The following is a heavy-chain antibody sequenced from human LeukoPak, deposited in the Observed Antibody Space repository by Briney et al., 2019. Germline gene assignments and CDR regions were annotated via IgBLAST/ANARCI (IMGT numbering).Heavy chain of an antibody. D-gene: IGHD6-13*01. Sequence: ASVKVSCKASGYTFTSYDINWVRQATGQGLEWMGWINPNSGGTNYAQKFQGRVTMTRDTSISTAYMELSRLRSDDTAVYYCARGRRPIAAAGTGNWFDPWGQGTLVTVSS. CDR3: ARGRRPIAAAGTGNWFDP. CDR1: GYTFTSYD. CDR2: INPNSGGT. J-gene: IGHJ5*02. V-gene: IGHV1-2*02.